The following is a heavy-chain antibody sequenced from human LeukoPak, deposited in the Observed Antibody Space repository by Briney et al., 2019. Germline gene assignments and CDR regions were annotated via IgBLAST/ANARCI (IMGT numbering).Heavy chain of an antibody. D-gene: IGHD3-22*01. CDR3: ASTYYYDSSGYSGY. CDR2: ISYDGSNK. CDR1: GFTFSSYA. V-gene: IGHV3-30-3*01. Sequence: PGGSLRLSCAASGFTFSSYAMHWVRQAPGKGLEWVAVISYDGSNKYYADSVKGRFTISRDNSKNTLYLQMNSLRAEDTAVYYCASTYYYDSSGYSGYWGQGTLVTVFS. J-gene: IGHJ4*02.